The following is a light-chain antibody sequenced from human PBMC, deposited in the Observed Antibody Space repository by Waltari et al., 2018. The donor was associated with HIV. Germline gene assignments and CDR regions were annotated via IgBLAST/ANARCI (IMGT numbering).Light chain of an antibody. CDR2: AES. CDR3: QQFYTMPVT. CDR1: QSISGY. Sequence: DIQLTQSPSSLSASVGDRVTITCRASQSISGYLNWYQQKPGKAPRSLIYAESSLQSVVPSRFRGSGSGPEFSLTIDSLQPEDFATYYCQQFYTMPVTFGQGTKLEIK. J-gene: IGKJ2*01. V-gene: IGKV1-39*01.